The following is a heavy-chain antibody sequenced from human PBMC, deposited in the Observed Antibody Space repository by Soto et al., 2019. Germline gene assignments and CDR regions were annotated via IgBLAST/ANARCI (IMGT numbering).Heavy chain of an antibody. Sequence: SETLSLTCTVSGGSISSYYWSWIRQPPGKGLEWIGYIYYSGSTNYNPSLKSRVTISVDTSKNQFSLKLSSVTAADTAVYYCARDSATSDYYYGMDVWGQGTTVTVSS. CDR1: GGSISSYY. V-gene: IGHV4-59*01. CDR2: IYYSGST. D-gene: IGHD3-10*01. CDR3: ARDSATSDYYYGMDV. J-gene: IGHJ6*02.